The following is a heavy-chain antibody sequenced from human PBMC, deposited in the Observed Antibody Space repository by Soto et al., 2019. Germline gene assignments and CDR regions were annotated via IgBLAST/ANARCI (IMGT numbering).Heavy chain of an antibody. CDR1: GGSISSGDYH. D-gene: IGHD3-22*01. CDR2: IYYSGST. CDR3: ARYYYDSSGYPADAFDI. Sequence: PSKTLSLTCTVSGGSISSGDYHWSWIRQPPGKGLEWIGYIYYSGSTYYNPSLKSRVTISVDTSKNQFSLKLSSVTAADTAVYYCARYYYDSSGYPADAFDIWGQGTMVTVSS. V-gene: IGHV4-30-4*01. J-gene: IGHJ3*02.